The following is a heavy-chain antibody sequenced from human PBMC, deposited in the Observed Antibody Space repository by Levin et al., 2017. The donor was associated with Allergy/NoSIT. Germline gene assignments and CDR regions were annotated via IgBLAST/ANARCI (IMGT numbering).Heavy chain of an antibody. Sequence: PGESLKISCAASGFTFSNAWMSWVRQAPGKGLEWVGRIKSKTDGGTTDYAAPVKGRFTISRDDSKNTLYLQMNSLKTEDTAVYYCTTIIAVAGTGAKEYYYYYMDVWGKGTTVTVSS. CDR3: TTIIAVAGTGAKEYYYYYMDV. V-gene: IGHV3-15*01. D-gene: IGHD6-19*01. CDR2: IKSKTDGGTT. CDR1: GFTFSNAW. J-gene: IGHJ6*03.